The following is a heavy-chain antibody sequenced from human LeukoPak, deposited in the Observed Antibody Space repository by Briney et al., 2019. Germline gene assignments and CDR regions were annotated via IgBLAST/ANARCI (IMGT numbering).Heavy chain of an antibody. J-gene: IGHJ4*02. V-gene: IGHV4-34*01. CDR1: GGSFSGYY. CDR3: ARTRTPRSHFDY. D-gene: IGHD1-14*01. Sequence: KPSETLSLTCAVYGGSFSGYYWSWIRQPPGKGLEWIGEINHSGSTNYNPSLKSRVTISVDTSKNQFSLKLSSVTAADTAVYYCARTRTPRSHFDYWGQGTLVTVSS. CDR2: INHSGST.